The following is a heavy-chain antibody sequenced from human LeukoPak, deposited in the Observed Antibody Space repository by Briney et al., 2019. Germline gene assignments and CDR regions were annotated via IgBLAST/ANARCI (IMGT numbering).Heavy chain of an antibody. V-gene: IGHV3-23*01. CDR1: GFTFSSYA. J-gene: IGHJ6*02. CDR3: ARENNVWGSYRYTLRYGKDV. Sequence: GGSLRLSCAASGFTFSSYAMSWVRQAPGKGLEWVSAISGSGGSTYYADSVKGRFTISRDNSKNTLYLQMNSLRAEDTAVYYCARENNVWGSYRYTLRYGKDVWGQGTTVTVSS. CDR2: ISGSGGST. D-gene: IGHD3-16*02.